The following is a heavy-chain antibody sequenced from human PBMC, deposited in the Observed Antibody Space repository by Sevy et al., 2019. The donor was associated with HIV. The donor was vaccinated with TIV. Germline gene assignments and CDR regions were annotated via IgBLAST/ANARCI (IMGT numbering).Heavy chain of an antibody. CDR3: ARSSGYSYGDFDY. V-gene: IGHV4-59*01. Sequence: SETLSLTCTVSGGSISSNYWSWNRRPPGKGLEWIGYIYSSGSSYNPSLKSRVSISMDTSKNQFSLKLNSVTAADTAVYYCARSSGYSYGDFDYWGQGTLVTVSS. CDR1: GGSISSNY. J-gene: IGHJ4*02. CDR2: IYSSGSS. D-gene: IGHD5-18*01.